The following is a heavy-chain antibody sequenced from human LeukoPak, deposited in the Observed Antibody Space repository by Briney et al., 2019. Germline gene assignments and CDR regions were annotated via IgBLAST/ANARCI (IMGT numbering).Heavy chain of an antibody. CDR3: AKAAVAGMEDDAFDI. V-gene: IGHV3-11*01. CDR1: GITFSDYY. J-gene: IGHJ3*02. D-gene: IGHD6-19*01. CDR2: ISSSGTMI. Sequence: GGSLRLSCAASGITFSDYYMTWIRQAPGKGLEWVSYISSSGTMINYADSVKGRFTISRDNAKNSLYLQMNSLRVEDTAVYYCAKAAVAGMEDDAFDIWGQGTMVTVSS.